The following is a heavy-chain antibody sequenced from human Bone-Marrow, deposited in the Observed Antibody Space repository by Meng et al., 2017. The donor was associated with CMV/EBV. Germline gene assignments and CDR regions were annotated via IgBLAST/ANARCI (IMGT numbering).Heavy chain of an antibody. CDR2: IYYSGNT. V-gene: IGHV4-39*07. Sequence: SETLSLTCSVSGGSISSSDYYWGWIRQPPGKGLEWIGSIYYSGNTYYNPSLKSRVTISVDTSKNQFSLKLSSVTAADTAIYYCARGGSYWDWGLGKLVHGAS. D-gene: IGHD1-26*01. J-gene: IGHJ4*02. CDR3: ARGGSYWD. CDR1: GGSISSSDYY.